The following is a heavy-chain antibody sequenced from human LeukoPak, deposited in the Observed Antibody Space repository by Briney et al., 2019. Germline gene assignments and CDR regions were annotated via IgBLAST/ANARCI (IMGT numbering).Heavy chain of an antibody. V-gene: IGHV4-38-2*02. CDR2: IYHSGST. CDR3: ARLNYYDSSGYSYYFDY. D-gene: IGHD3-22*01. Sequence: SETLSLTCTVSGYSISSGYYWGWIRQPPGKGLEWIGSIYHSGSTYYNPSLKSRVTISVDTSKNQFSLKLSSVTAADTAVYYCARLNYYDSSGYSYYFDYWGQGTLVTVSS. CDR1: GYSISSGYY. J-gene: IGHJ4*02.